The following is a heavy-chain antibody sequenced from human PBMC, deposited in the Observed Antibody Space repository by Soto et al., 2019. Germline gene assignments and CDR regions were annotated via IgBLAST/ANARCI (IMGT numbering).Heavy chain of an antibody. CDR3: ARGAHIVVLTAAAFDY. V-gene: IGHV3-21*01. CDR2: ISSSSSYI. J-gene: IGHJ4*02. CDR1: GFTFSSYS. D-gene: IGHD2-21*02. Sequence: LRLSCAASGFTFSSYSMNWVRQAPGKGLEWVSSISSSSSYIYYADSVKGRFTISRDNAKNSLYLQMNSLRAEDTAVYYCARGAHIVVLTAAAFDYWGQGTLVTVSS.